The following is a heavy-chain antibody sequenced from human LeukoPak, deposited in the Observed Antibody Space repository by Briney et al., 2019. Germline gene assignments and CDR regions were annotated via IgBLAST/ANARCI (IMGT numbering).Heavy chain of an antibody. J-gene: IGHJ4*02. V-gene: IGHV3-21*01. CDR2: ISSSSSYI. Sequence: GGSLRLSCAASGFTFSSYSMNWDRQAPGKGLEWVSSISSSSSYIYYADSVKGRFTISRDNAKNSLYLQMNSLRAEDTAVYYCARSMTTVTTFDYWGQGTLVTVSS. CDR3: ARSMTTVTTFDY. D-gene: IGHD4-17*01. CDR1: GFTFSSYS.